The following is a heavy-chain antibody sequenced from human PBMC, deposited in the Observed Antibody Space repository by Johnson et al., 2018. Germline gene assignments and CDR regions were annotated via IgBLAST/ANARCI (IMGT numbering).Heavy chain of an antibody. D-gene: IGHD6-6*01. J-gene: IGHJ3*02. CDR1: GFTFSSYS. Sequence: VKPGGSLRLSCAASGFTFSSYSMNWVRQAPGKGLEWVSAISGSGGSTYYADSVKGRFTISRDNAKNSLYLQMNSLRAEDTAVYYCARDLSILDAFDIWGPGTMVTVSS. V-gene: IGHV3-21*01. CDR3: ARDLSILDAFDI. CDR2: ISGSGGST.